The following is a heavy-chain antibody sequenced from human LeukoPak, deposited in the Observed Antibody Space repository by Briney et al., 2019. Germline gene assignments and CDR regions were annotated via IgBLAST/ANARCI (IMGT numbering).Heavy chain of an antibody. Sequence: GGSLRLSCAASGFTFDDYAMHWVRQAPGKGLEWVSSISISSSYIYYADSVKGRFTISRDNAKNSLYLQMNSLRAEDTAVYYCARVSSGTPPSVDYWGQGTLVTVSS. CDR2: ISISSSYI. CDR3: ARVSSGTPPSVDY. V-gene: IGHV3-21*01. J-gene: IGHJ4*02. D-gene: IGHD6-13*01. CDR1: GFTFDDYA.